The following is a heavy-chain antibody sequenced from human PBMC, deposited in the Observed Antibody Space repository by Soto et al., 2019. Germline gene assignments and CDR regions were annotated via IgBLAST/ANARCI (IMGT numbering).Heavy chain of an antibody. D-gene: IGHD3-22*01. V-gene: IGHV3-23*01. CDR1: GFTFSSYA. J-gene: IGHJ3*02. CDR2: ISRSGDST. Sequence: GGSLRLSCAASGFTFSSYAMSWVRQAPGKGLEWVSAISRSGDSTYYADSVKGRFTISRDKSKNTLYLQMNSLRAEDTAVYYCAKDHVRGLDSSGSDAFDIWGQGTMVTVSS. CDR3: AKDHVRGLDSSGSDAFDI.